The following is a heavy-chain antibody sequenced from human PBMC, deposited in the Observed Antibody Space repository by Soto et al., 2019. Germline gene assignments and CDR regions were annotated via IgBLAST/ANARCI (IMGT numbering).Heavy chain of an antibody. D-gene: IGHD2-2*01. V-gene: IGHV5-51*01. Sequence: GESLKISCKGSGYSFTSYWIGWVRQMPGKGLEWMGIIYPGDSDTRYSPSFQGQVTISADKSISTAYLQWSSLKASDTAMYYCARTADIVLVPAAPNWFDPWGQGTLVTVSS. CDR1: GYSFTSYW. J-gene: IGHJ5*02. CDR2: IYPGDSDT. CDR3: ARTADIVLVPAAPNWFDP.